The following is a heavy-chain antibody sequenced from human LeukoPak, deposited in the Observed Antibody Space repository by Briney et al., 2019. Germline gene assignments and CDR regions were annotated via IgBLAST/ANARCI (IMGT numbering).Heavy chain of an antibody. Sequence: PGGSLRLSCGASGFTLNSYEMHWVRQAPGKGLEWVSYISSSGSTIYYADSVKGRFTIYRDNAKNSLYLEMNSLRAEDTAVYYCAREAVAGTGFDYWGQGTLVTVSS. CDR2: ISSSGSTI. V-gene: IGHV3-48*03. CDR1: GFTLNSYE. CDR3: AREAVAGTGFDY. J-gene: IGHJ4*02. D-gene: IGHD2-15*01.